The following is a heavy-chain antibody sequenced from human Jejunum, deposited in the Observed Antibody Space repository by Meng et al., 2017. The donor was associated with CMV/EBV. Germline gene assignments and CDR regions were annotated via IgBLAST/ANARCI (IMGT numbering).Heavy chain of an antibody. CDR1: GDSISSSTYY. V-gene: IGHV4-39*07. CDR3: ARVCSGGTCLDY. Sequence: SGDSISSSTYYWGWPRQPPGKGLEWIGSVHYSGSTYYNPSLKSRVTMSVDTSKNQISLKLTSVSAADTAVYYCARVCSGGTCLDYWGQGTLVTVSS. D-gene: IGHD2-15*01. J-gene: IGHJ4*02. CDR2: VHYSGST.